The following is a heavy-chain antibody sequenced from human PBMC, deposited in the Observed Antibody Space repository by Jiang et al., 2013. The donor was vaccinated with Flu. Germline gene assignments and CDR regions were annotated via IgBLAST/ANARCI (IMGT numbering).Heavy chain of an antibody. V-gene: IGHV3-30-3*01. CDR1: GFTFSSYA. Sequence: VQLLESGGGVVQPGRSLRLSCAASGFTFSSYAMHWVRQAPGKGLEWVAVISYDGSNKYYADSVKGRFTISRDNSKNTLYLQMNSLRAEDTAVYYCARDPGQKPAVAGNFDYWGQGNPGHRLL. CDR3: ARDPGQKPAVAGNFDY. D-gene: IGHD6-19*01. J-gene: IGHJ4*02. CDR2: ISYDGSNK.